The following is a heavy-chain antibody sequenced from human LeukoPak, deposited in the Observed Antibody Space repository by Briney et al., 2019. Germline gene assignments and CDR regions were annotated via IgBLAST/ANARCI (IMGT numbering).Heavy chain of an antibody. D-gene: IGHD3-10*01. V-gene: IGHV4-4*02. CDR3: ARDNGSGSYYNPFDY. CDR2: IYHSGST. Sequence: SETLSLTCAVSGGSISSSNWWSWVRQPPGKGLEWTGEIYHSGSTNYNPSLKSRVTISVDKSKNQFSLKLSSVTAADTAVYYCARDNGSGSYYNPFDYWGQGTLVTVSS. J-gene: IGHJ4*02. CDR1: GGSISSSNW.